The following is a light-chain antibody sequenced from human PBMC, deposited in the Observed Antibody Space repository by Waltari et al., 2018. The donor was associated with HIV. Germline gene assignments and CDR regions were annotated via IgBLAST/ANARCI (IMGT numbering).Light chain of an antibody. V-gene: IGLV2-11*01. Sequence: QSALPQPRSVSGSPGQSVTISCTGTSSDIGDYNYVSWYQQHPGKAPKLMIYDVTKRPSGVPDRFSGSKSGNTASLTISGLQAEDEAAYYCCSFAGSYTLVFGGGTKLTVL. CDR2: DVT. J-gene: IGLJ3*02. CDR1: SSDIGDYNY. CDR3: CSFAGSYTLV.